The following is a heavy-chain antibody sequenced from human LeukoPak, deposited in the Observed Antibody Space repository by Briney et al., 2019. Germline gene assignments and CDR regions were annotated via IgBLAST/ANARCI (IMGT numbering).Heavy chain of an antibody. D-gene: IGHD2-2*02. V-gene: IGHV3-48*04. Sequence: GGSLRLSCAASGFTFSSYSMNWVRQTPGKGLEWGSYISSSSSTIYYADSVKGRFTISRDNAKNSLYLQMNSLRAEDTAVYYCYCSSSSCYIAWGQGTLVTVSP. CDR2: ISSSSSTI. CDR3: YCSSSSCYIA. J-gene: IGHJ5*02. CDR1: GFTFSSYS.